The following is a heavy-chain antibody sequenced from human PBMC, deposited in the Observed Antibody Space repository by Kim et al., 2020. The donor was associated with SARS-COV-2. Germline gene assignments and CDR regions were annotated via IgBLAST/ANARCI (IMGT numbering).Heavy chain of an antibody. D-gene: IGHD2-15*01. CDR1: GGTFSSYA. CDR2: IIPIFGIA. V-gene: IGHV1-69*04. Sequence: SVKVSCKASGGTFSSYAISWVRQAPGQGLEWMGRIIPIFGIANYAQKFQDRVTITADKSTSTAYMELSSLRSEDTAVYYCARDEAATVYYYYYMDVWGKGTTVTVSS. CDR3: ARDEAATVYYYYYMDV. J-gene: IGHJ6*03.